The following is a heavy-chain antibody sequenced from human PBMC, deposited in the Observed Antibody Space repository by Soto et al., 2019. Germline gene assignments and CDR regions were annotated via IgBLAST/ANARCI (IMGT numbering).Heavy chain of an antibody. Sequence: GGSLRLSCAASGFTFSSYAMHWVRQAPGKGLEWVAVISYDGSNKYYADSVKGRFTISRDNSKNTLYLQMNSLRAEDTAVYYCARESGYYDSSGYLDYYGMDVWGQGTTVTVSS. D-gene: IGHD3-22*01. CDR1: GFTFSSYA. CDR2: ISYDGSNK. V-gene: IGHV3-30-3*01. J-gene: IGHJ6*02. CDR3: ARESGYYDSSGYLDYYGMDV.